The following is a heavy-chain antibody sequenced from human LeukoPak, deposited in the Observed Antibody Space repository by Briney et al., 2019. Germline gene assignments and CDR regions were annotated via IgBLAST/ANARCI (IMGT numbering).Heavy chain of an antibody. CDR3: AKSRYCSSTSCYPPEAFDI. CDR1: GFTFSSYA. CDR2: ISGSGGST. Sequence: GGSLRLSCAASGFTFSSYAMSWVRQAPGKGLEWVSAISGSGGSTYYADSVKGRFTISGDNSKNTLYLQMNSLRAEDTAVYYCAKSRYCSSTSCYPPEAFDIWGQGTMVTVSS. J-gene: IGHJ3*02. V-gene: IGHV3-23*01. D-gene: IGHD2-2*01.